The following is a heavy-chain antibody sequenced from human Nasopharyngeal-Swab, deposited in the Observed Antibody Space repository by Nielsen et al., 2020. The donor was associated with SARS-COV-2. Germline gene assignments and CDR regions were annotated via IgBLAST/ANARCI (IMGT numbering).Heavy chain of an antibody. Sequence: RQAPGKGLEWIGSIYYSGSTYYNPSLKSRVTISVDTSKNQFSLKLSPVTAADTAVYYCAREGPAIWFGEYETSKSGMDVWGQGTTVTVSS. J-gene: IGHJ6*02. CDR3: AREGPAIWFGEYETSKSGMDV. V-gene: IGHV4-39*07. CDR2: IYYSGST. D-gene: IGHD3-10*01.